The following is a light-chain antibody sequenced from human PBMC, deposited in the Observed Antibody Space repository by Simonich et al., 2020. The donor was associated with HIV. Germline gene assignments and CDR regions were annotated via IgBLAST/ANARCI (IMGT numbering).Light chain of an antibody. CDR2: DAS. Sequence: EIVLTQSPGTLSLSPGERATLSCRASQSVSSYLAWYQQKPGQAPRLLIYDASNRATGIPARFSGSESGTDFTLTISSLEPEDFAVYYCQQRCNWPPALTFGGGTKVEIK. J-gene: IGKJ4*01. CDR1: QSVSSY. CDR3: QQRCNWPPALT. V-gene: IGKV3-11*01.